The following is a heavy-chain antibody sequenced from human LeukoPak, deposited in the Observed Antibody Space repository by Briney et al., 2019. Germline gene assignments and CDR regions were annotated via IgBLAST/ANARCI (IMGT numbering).Heavy chain of an antibody. D-gene: IGHD5-24*01. CDR2: INWIGGTT. CDR3: ARDLGYKDYVSAFDN. CDR1: GFTFDDYG. V-gene: IGHV3-20*04. Sequence: PGGSLRLSCAASGFTFDDYGMSWVRQAPGKGLEWISGINWIGGTTGYAVSVKGRFTISRDSAKNSLYLQMNSLRAEDTAFYYCARDLGYKDYVSAFDNWGQGTMVTVSS. J-gene: IGHJ3*02.